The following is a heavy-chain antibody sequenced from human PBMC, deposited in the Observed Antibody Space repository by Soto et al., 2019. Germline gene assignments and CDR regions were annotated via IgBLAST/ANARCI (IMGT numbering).Heavy chain of an antibody. CDR2: MSGYNGNT. J-gene: IGHJ4*02. D-gene: IGHD1-7*01. CDR1: GYTFTSYG. V-gene: IGHV1-18*01. CDR3: ARGGAYNWNYGDY. Sequence: QVQLVQSGAEVKKPGASVKVSCKASGYTFTSYGISWVRQAPGQVLEWMGWMSGYNGNTDYAQKRQDRVTMSTDTATSTAYMELRSLRSDDTAVYYCARGGAYNWNYGDYCGQGTLVTVS.